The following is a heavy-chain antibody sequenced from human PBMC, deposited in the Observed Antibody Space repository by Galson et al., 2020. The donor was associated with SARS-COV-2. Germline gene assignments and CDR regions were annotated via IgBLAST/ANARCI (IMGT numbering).Heavy chain of an antibody. D-gene: IGHD1-26*01. Sequence: SQTLSLTCTVSGGSIATDGHFWTWICQPPGKGLEWIVYIYHSGTTYYNPSLKSRLHIAVDTSQNQFSLRLRSVTAADTAVYFCARTSGELDIWGQGTMVTVSS. CDR3: ARTSGELDI. CDR1: GGSIATDGHF. CDR2: IYHSGTT. V-gene: IGHV4-31*03. J-gene: IGHJ3*02.